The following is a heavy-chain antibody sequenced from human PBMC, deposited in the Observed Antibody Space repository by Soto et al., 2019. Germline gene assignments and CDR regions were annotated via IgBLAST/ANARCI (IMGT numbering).Heavy chain of an antibody. Sequence: TLSLTCTVSGGSVSSGSYYWSWIRQPPGKGLEWIGYIYYSGSTNYNPSLKSRVTISVDTSKNQFSLKLSSVTAADTAVYYCASGLDFDYWGQGTLVTVSS. J-gene: IGHJ4*02. CDR2: IYYSGST. CDR1: GGSVSSGSYY. D-gene: IGHD3-16*01. CDR3: ASGLDFDY. V-gene: IGHV4-61*01.